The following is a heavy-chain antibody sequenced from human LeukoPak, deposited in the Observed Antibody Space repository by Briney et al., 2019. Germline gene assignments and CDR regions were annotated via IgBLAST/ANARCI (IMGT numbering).Heavy chain of an antibody. V-gene: IGHV4-59*01. D-gene: IGHD3-22*01. Sequence: PSETLSLTCTVSGGSISSYYWSWIRQPPGKGLEWIGYIYYSGSTNYNPSLKSRVTISVDTSKNQFSLSLRSVTAADTAIYYCARGKYYYDDSASINRASRTAFDIWAQGTMVIVSS. CDR1: GGSISSYY. CDR3: ARGKYYYDDSASINRASRTAFDI. CDR2: IYYSGST. J-gene: IGHJ3*02.